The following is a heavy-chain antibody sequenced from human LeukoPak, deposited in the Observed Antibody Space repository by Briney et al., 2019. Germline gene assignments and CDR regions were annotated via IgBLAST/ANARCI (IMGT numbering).Heavy chain of an antibody. Sequence: GGSLRLSCAASGFTFSSSAMNWVRQAPGKGLEWVSAISGNGVGTYYADSVKGRFTISRDNSKNTLYLQMNNLRAEDTAVYYCAKDLAWGLDYWGQGTPVTVSS. J-gene: IGHJ4*02. V-gene: IGHV3-23*01. CDR2: ISGNGVGT. D-gene: IGHD7-27*01. CDR1: GFTFSSSA. CDR3: AKDLAWGLDY.